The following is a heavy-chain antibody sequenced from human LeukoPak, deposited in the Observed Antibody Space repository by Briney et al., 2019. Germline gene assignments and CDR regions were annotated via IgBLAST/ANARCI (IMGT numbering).Heavy chain of an antibody. Sequence: GASVKVSCKASGGTFSSYAISWVRQAPGQGLEWMGGIIPIFGTANYAQKFQGRVTITADESTSTAYMELSSLRSEDTAVYYCARAHQGSGSPSTGFDYWGQGTLVTVSS. D-gene: IGHD3-10*01. J-gene: IGHJ4*02. CDR2: IIPIFGTA. V-gene: IGHV1-69*01. CDR1: GGTFSSYA. CDR3: ARAHQGSGSPSTGFDY.